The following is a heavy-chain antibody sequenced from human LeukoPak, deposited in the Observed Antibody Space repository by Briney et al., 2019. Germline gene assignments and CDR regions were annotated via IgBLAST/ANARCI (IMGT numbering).Heavy chain of an antibody. CDR2: TNPNSGNT. CDR3: ARDIVVVPAATIKDHNWFDP. CDR1: GYTFTSYD. J-gene: IGHJ5*02. D-gene: IGHD2-2*01. V-gene: IGHV1-8*01. Sequence: ASVKVSCKXSGYTFTSYDINWVRQATGQGLEWMGWTNPNSGNTGYAQKFQGRVTMTRNTSISTAYMELSSLRSEDTAVYYCARDIVVVPAATIKDHNWFDPWGQGTLVTVSS.